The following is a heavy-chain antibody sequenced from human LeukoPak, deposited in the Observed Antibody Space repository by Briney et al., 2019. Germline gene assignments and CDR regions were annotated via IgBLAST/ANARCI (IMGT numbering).Heavy chain of an antibody. Sequence: GASVKVSCKASEYTFTGQFLHWVRQAPGQGLEWMGWINPNSGGAIYAQKFQGRVTMTRDTSISAAYMELSGLRADDTSMYYCAREILAGTTSFDYWGQGTLVTVSS. CDR3: AREILAGTTSFDY. CDR2: INPNSGGA. D-gene: IGHD6-19*01. V-gene: IGHV1-2*02. CDR1: EYTFTGQF. J-gene: IGHJ4*02.